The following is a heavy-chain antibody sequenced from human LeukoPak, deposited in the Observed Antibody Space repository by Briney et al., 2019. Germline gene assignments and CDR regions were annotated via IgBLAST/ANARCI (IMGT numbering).Heavy chain of an antibody. V-gene: IGHV1-24*01. D-gene: IGHD1-26*01. J-gene: IGHJ4*02. Sequence: ASVTVSRKVSGHPLSELSLHWVRQAPGKGLEWMGGFDYEDEEAFDAENFQHRLKLTADTVTEIGYMEMSSLGPDDTAVYYCATSVGAMSFDFWGQGSLVIVSS. CDR2: FDYEDEEA. CDR1: GHPLSELS. CDR3: ATSVGAMSFDF.